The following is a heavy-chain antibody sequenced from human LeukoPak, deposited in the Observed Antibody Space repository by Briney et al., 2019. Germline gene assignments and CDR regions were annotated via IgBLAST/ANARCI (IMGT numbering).Heavy chain of an antibody. Sequence: GGSLRLSPAASGVTFSSYGMHWVRQAPGTGLEWVAVIWYDGSDKYYADSMKGRFTISRDNSKNTLYLQRNILRAEDRAVYYCAKDSPELELTPPFDYWGQGTLVTVSS. CDR1: GVTFSSYG. V-gene: IGHV3-33*06. D-gene: IGHD1-7*01. J-gene: IGHJ4*02. CDR3: AKDSPELELTPPFDY. CDR2: IWYDGSDK.